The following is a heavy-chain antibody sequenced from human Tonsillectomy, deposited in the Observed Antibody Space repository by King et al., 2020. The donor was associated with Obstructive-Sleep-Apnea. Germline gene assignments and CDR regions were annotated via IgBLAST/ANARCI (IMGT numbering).Heavy chain of an antibody. CDR2: INHGVST. V-gene: IGHV4-34*01. CDR3: ATAPYDTVVVVGTTRYNYYGMDV. D-gene: IGHD2-15*01. Sequence: VQLQQWGAGLLKPSETLSLTCAVYGGSFSGNYWSWIRQPPGKGLEWIGEINHGVSTNYNPSLKSRVTISVDTSKNQFSLRLTSVTAADTAVYYCATAPYDTVVVVGTTRYNYYGMDVWGQGTTVTVSS. CDR1: GGSFSGNY. J-gene: IGHJ6*02.